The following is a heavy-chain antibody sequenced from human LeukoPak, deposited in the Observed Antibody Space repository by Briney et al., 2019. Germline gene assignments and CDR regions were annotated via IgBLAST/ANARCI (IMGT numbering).Heavy chain of an antibody. D-gene: IGHD3-10*01. J-gene: IGHJ1*01. CDR1: GFAFRNYD. CDR2: ITTDGSGA. CDR3: AKGVLGAGSLLEYFQH. V-gene: IGHV3-23*01. Sequence: GGSLRLPCAASGFAFRNYDMIWVRQAPGRGLECVSGITTDGSGAYYADSVKGRITVSRDNSKNTVFLQMNSLRGEDAAIYYCAKGVLGAGSLLEYFQHWGQGTLVTVSS.